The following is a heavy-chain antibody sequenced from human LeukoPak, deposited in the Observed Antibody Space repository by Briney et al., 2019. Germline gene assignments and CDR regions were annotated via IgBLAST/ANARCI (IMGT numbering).Heavy chain of an antibody. Sequence: ASVKVSCKASGGTFSSYAISWVRQAPGQGLEWMGRIIPIFGTANYAQKFQGRVTITTDESTSIAYMELSSLRSEDTAVYYCARDMAVAETGSDYWGQGTLVTVSS. J-gene: IGHJ4*02. CDR2: IIPIFGTA. V-gene: IGHV1-69*05. D-gene: IGHD6-19*01. CDR1: GGTFSSYA. CDR3: ARDMAVAETGSDY.